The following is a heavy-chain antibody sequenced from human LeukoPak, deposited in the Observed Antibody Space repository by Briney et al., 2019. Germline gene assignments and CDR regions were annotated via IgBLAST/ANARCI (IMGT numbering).Heavy chain of an antibody. CDR2: ISAYNGNT. J-gene: IGHJ4*02. CDR3: ARDGLYYDYVWGSYRYIGY. V-gene: IGHV1-18*01. Sequence: GASVKVSCKASGYTFTSYGISWVLQAPGQGLEWMGWISAYNGNTNYAQKLQGRVTMTTDTSTSTAYMELRSLRSDDTAVYYCARDGLYYDYVWGSYRYIGYWGQGTLVTVSS. D-gene: IGHD3-16*02. CDR1: GYTFTSYG.